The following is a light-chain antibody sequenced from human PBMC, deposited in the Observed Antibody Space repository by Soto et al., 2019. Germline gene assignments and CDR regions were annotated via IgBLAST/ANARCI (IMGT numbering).Light chain of an antibody. J-gene: IGKJ5*01. Sequence: DIQMTQSPSSLSASVGDRVTITCRASQSISSYLNWYQQKPGKAPKLLIYAASSLQSGVPSRFSGSGSGTDFSLTISSLQPEGVATYYCQQSYSTPITFGQGTRLEIK. CDR2: AAS. V-gene: IGKV1-39*01. CDR3: QQSYSTPIT. CDR1: QSISSY.